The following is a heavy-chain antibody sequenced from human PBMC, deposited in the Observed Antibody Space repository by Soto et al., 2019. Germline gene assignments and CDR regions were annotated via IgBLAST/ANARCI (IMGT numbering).Heavy chain of an antibody. CDR1: GYTFTSYG. D-gene: IGHD6-19*01. CDR2: ISAYNGNT. CDR3: ARTPEVLPGIAVAGSTPNPYYYGMDV. J-gene: IGHJ6*02. V-gene: IGHV1-18*04. Sequence: VASVKVSCKASGYTFTSYGISWVRQAPGQGLEWMGWISAYNGNTNYAQKLQGRVTMTTDTSTSTAYMELRSLRSDDTAVYYCARTPEVLPGIAVAGSTPNPYYYGMDVWGQGTTVTVYS.